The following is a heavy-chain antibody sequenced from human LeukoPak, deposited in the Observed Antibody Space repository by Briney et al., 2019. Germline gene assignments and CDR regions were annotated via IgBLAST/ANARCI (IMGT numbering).Heavy chain of an antibody. V-gene: IGHV5-51*01. Sequence: GESLKISCKGSGYGFTSYWIGWVRQMPGKGLEWMGIVYPGDSDTRYSPSFQGQVTISADKSISTAYLQWSSLEASDTAMYYCARHLDDSSGYYYRTMYYFDYWGQGTLVTVSS. CDR2: VYPGDSDT. D-gene: IGHD3-22*01. CDR3: ARHLDDSSGYYYRTMYYFDY. J-gene: IGHJ4*02. CDR1: GYGFTSYW.